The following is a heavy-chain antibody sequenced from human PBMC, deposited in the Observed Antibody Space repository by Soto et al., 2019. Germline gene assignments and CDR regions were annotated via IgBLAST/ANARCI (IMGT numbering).Heavy chain of an antibody. Sequence: GGSLRLSCGPSGFTFDDYAIHWVRQAPGKGLEWVSGISWNSGSIGYADSVKGRFTISRDNAKNSLYLQMNSLRAEDTALYYCAKSRRDGYNNGAFDIWGQGTMVTVSS. J-gene: IGHJ3*02. CDR2: ISWNSGSI. CDR3: AKSRRDGYNNGAFDI. V-gene: IGHV3-9*01. D-gene: IGHD5-12*01. CDR1: GFTFDDYA.